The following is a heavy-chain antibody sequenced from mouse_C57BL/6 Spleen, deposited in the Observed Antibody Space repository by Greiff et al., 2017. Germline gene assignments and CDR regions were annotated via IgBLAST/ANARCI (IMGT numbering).Heavy chain of an antibody. V-gene: IGHV1-18*01. Sequence: VHVKQSGPELVKPGASVKIPCKASGYTFTDYNMDWVKQSHGKSLEWIGDINPNNGGTIYNQKFKGKATLTVDKSSSTAYMELRSLTSEDTAVYYCARGGGNPYYYAMEYWGQGTSVTVSS. CDR3: ARGGGNPYYYAMEY. CDR1: GYTFTDYN. J-gene: IGHJ4*01. D-gene: IGHD2-1*01. CDR2: INPNNGGT.